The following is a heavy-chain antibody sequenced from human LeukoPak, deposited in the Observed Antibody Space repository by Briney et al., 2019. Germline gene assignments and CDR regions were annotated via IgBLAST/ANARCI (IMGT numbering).Heavy chain of an antibody. D-gene: IGHD3-10*01. Sequence: SETLSLTCTVSGGSISSGDSYWSWIRQPPGKGLDWIGSIYHTGSTYYNPSLNSRVFLSVDRSKNQFSLKLSSVTAADTAVYYCARGDDSGSYAYSYYYYMDVWGKGTAVTVSS. V-gene: IGHV4-30-2*01. J-gene: IGHJ6*03. CDR2: IYHTGST. CDR3: ARGDDSGSYAYSYYYYMDV. CDR1: GGSISSGDSY.